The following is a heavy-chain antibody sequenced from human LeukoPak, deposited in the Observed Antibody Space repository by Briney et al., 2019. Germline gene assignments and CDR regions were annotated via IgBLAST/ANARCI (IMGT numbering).Heavy chain of an antibody. Sequence: GRSLRLSCAASGFTFDDYAMDWVRQAPGKGLEWVSGISWNSGSIGYADSVKGRFTISRDNTKNSLYLEMNSLRAEDMALYYCARGTATGGRMDYWGQGTLVTVSS. J-gene: IGHJ4*02. D-gene: IGHD5-24*01. CDR3: ARGTATGGRMDY. CDR2: ISWNSGSI. CDR1: GFTFDDYA. V-gene: IGHV3-9*03.